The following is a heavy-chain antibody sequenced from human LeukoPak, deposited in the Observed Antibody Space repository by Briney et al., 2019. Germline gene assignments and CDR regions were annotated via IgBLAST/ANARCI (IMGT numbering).Heavy chain of an antibody. CDR2: ISAYKGNT. J-gene: IGHJ4*02. CDR3: ARNSHGYSSGWLQFNFDY. D-gene: IGHD6-19*01. Sequence: ASVKVSCKASGYTFTSYGISWVRQAPGQGLEWMGWISAYKGNTNYAQNVQGRVTMTTDTSTSTAYMELRSLRSDDTAVYYCARNSHGYSSGWLQFNFDYWGQGTLVTVSS. CDR1: GYTFTSYG. V-gene: IGHV1-18*01.